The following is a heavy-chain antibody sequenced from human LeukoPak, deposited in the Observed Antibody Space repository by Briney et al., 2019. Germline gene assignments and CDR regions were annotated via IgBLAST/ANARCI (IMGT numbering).Heavy chain of an antibody. J-gene: IGHJ6*02. CDR3: ARDGPRDPLGGEEQQRRYYYYYGMDV. CDR2: INPNSGGT. CDR1: GYTFTSYA. V-gene: IGHV1-2*04. Sequence: ASVNVSCKASGYTFTSYAMNWVRQAPGQGLEWMGWINPNSGGTNYAQKFQGWVTMTRDTSISTAYMELSRLRSDDTAVYYCARDGPRDPLGGEEQQRRYYYYYGMDVWGQGTTVTVSS. D-gene: IGHD6-13*01.